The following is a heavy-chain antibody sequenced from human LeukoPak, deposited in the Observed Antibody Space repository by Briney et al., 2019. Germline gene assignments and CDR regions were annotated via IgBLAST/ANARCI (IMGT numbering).Heavy chain of an antibody. J-gene: IGHJ3*02. CDR2: IWYDGSNK. V-gene: IGHV3-33*01. D-gene: IGHD3-3*01. CDR3: ARANDYDFPPDI. CDR1: GFTFSSYG. Sequence: PGGSLRLSCAASGFTFSSYGMHWVRQAPGKGLEWVAVIWYDGSNKYYADSVKGRFTISRDNSKNTLYLQMNSLRAEDTAVYHCARANDYDFPPDIWGQGTMVTVSS.